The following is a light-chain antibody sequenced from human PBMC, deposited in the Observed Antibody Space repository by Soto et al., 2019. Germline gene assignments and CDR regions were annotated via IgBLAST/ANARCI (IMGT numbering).Light chain of an antibody. CDR1: TSDVGNYNY. Sequence: QSVLTQPASVSGSPGQSITISCTGTTSDVGNYNYVSWYQQRPGKAPKLIIYEVSNRPSGVSDRFSGSKSGNMASLTISGLQAEDEADYFCCSYTTSRSLDYVFGSGTKVTVL. CDR2: EVS. V-gene: IGLV2-14*01. CDR3: CSYTTSRSLDYV. J-gene: IGLJ1*01.